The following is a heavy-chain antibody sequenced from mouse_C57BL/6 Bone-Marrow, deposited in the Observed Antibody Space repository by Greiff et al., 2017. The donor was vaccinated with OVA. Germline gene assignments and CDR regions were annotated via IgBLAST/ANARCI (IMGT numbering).Heavy chain of an antibody. J-gene: IGHJ3*01. Sequence: QVQLQQPGAELVKPGASVKMSCKASGYTFTSYWINWVKQRPGQGLEWIGDIYPGSGSTNYHEKFKSKATLTVDTSSTTAYMQLSSLTSEDSAVYYCARAWLLSFFAYWGQGTLVTVSA. CDR3: ARAWLLSFFAY. V-gene: IGHV1-55*01. D-gene: IGHD2-3*01. CDR1: GYTFTSYW. CDR2: IYPGSGST.